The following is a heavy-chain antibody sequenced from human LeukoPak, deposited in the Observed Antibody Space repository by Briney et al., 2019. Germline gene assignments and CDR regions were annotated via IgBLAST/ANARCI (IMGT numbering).Heavy chain of an antibody. CDR1: GYTFTSYD. V-gene: IGHV1-8*01. D-gene: IGHD7-27*01. Sequence: ASVKVSCTASGYTFTSYDINWVRQATGQGLEWMGWMSPNSGNTGYAQKFQGRVTMTRSTSMSTAYMELSSLRSEDTDVYYCARGPPNWGYDYWGQGTLVTVSS. CDR3: ARGPPNWGYDY. J-gene: IGHJ4*02. CDR2: MSPNSGNT.